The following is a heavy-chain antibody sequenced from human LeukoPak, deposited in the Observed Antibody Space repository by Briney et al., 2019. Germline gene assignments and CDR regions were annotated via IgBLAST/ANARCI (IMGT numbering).Heavy chain of an antibody. CDR1: GGSISSSSYY. CDR2: IYYSGST. D-gene: IGHD3-22*01. J-gene: IGHJ5*02. V-gene: IGHV4-39*07. Sequence: PSETLSLTCTVSGGSISSSSYYWGWIRQPPGKGLEWIGSIYYSGSTYYNPSLKSRVTISVDTSKNQFSLKLSSVTAADTAVYYCARDRSRGYLKGWFDPWGQGTLVTVSS. CDR3: ARDRSRGYLKGWFDP.